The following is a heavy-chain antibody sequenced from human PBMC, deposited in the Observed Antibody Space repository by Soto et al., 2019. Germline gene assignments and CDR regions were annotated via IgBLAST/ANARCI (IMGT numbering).Heavy chain of an antibody. CDR1: GYTFNTFG. V-gene: IGHV1-18*01. J-gene: IGHJ5*02. Sequence: QVHLVQSGAEVRKPGDSVKVSCKASGYTFNTFGISWVRQAPGQGLEWMGWISAYNGDTKYEEKFQARVTLTTDASTPTAYMELRSLRTDDRAIYYCARDQFLKGRLDPLGQGTLVTVSS. CDR3: ARDQFLKGRLDP. D-gene: IGHD3-10*01. CDR2: ISAYNGDT.